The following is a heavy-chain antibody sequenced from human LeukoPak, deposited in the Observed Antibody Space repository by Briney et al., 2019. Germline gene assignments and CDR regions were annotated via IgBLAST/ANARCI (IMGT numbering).Heavy chain of an antibody. V-gene: IGHV3-7*01. J-gene: IGHJ4*02. CDR3: AKDPAESVTTGDY. Sequence: GGSLRLSCAASGFTFSSYWMSWVRQAPGKGLEWVANILPDGSAKNYVDSVKGRFIISRDNAKNSVSLQMNSLRAEDTAVYYCAKDPAESVTTGDYWGQGTPVTVSS. D-gene: IGHD4-17*01. CDR2: ILPDGSAK. CDR1: GFTFSSYW.